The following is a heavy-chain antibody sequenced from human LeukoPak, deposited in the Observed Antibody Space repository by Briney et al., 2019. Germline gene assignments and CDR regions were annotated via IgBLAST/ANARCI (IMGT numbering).Heavy chain of an antibody. CDR1: GGTFSSYA. Sequence: GASVKVSCKASGGTFSSYAISWVRQAPGQGLEWMGGIIPIFGTANYAQKFQGRVTITADESTSTAYMELSSLRSEDTAVYYCARGRYYYDSSGYPLNHLPQDCWGQGTLVTVSS. J-gene: IGHJ4*02. CDR2: IIPIFGTA. V-gene: IGHV1-69*13. D-gene: IGHD3-22*01. CDR3: ARGRYYYDSSGYPLNHLPQDC.